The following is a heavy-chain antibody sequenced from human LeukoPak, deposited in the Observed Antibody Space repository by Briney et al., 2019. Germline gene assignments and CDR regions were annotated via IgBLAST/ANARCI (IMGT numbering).Heavy chain of an antibody. CDR3: ARGGPTMIVPTYNY. CDR2: INPNSGGT. CDR1: GYTFTGYY. J-gene: IGHJ4*02. V-gene: IGHV1-2*04. Sequence: ASVKVSCKASGYTFTGYYMHWVRQAPGQGLEWMGWINPNSGGTNYAQKFQGWVTMTRDTSISTAYMELSRLRSDDTAVYYCARGGPTMIVPTYNYWGQGTLVTVPS. D-gene: IGHD3-22*01.